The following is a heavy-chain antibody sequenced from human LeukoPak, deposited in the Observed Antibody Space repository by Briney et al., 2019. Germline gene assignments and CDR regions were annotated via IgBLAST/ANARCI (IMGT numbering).Heavy chain of an antibody. Sequence: AGSLRLSCAASGFTFSNYWMHWVRHTPGKGLLWVLRINSDGSTTSYTDSVKGRVTISRDNAENTLFLQMNCLRAEDTAVYYCARAQYTNSWTDYWGQGTLVTVSS. J-gene: IGHJ4*02. CDR1: GFTFSNYW. V-gene: IGHV3-74*01. CDR2: INSDGSTT. D-gene: IGHD6-13*01. CDR3: ARAQYTNSWTDY.